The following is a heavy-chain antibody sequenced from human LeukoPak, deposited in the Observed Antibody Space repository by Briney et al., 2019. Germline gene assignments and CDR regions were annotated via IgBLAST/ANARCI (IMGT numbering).Heavy chain of an antibody. D-gene: IGHD2/OR15-2a*01. Sequence: PGGSLRLSCAASGFTFSGYSVNWVRQAQGKGLEWVSSISSSSSYIYYADSVKGRFTISRDNAKNSLYLQMNSLRAEDTAVYYCAKDLKAKNIAPRAGPFDPWGQGTLVTVSS. V-gene: IGHV3-21*04. CDR3: AKDLKAKNIAPRAGPFDP. CDR1: GFTFSGYS. J-gene: IGHJ5*02. CDR2: ISSSSSYI.